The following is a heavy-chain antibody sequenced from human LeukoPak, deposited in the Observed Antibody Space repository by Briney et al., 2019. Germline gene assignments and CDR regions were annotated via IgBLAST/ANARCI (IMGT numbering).Heavy chain of an antibody. D-gene: IGHD3-3*01. CDR3: ARHVDDDFWSGYNWFDP. CDR1: GGSISSYY. Sequence: SETLSLTCTVSGGSISSYYWSWIRQPPGKGLEWIGYIYTSGSTNYNPSLKSRVTISVDTSKNQFSLKLSSVTAADTAVYYCARHVDDDFWSGYNWFDPWGQGTLVTVSS. CDR2: IYTSGST. V-gene: IGHV4-4*09. J-gene: IGHJ5*02.